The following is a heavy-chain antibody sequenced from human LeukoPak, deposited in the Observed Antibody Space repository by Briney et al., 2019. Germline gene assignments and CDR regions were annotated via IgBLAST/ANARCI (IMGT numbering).Heavy chain of an antibody. CDR2: ISSSSSYI. Sequence: GGSLRLSCAASGFTFSSYSMNWVRQAPGKGLEWVSSISSSSSYIYYADSVKGRFTISRDNARNSLYLQMNSLRAEDTAVYYCARAYDFWSGYLTGWGQGTLVTVSS. V-gene: IGHV3-21*01. CDR3: ARAYDFWSGYLTG. J-gene: IGHJ1*01. CDR1: GFTFSSYS. D-gene: IGHD3-3*01.